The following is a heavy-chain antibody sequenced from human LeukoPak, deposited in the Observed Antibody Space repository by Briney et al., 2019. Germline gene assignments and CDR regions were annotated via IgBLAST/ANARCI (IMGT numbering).Heavy chain of an antibody. CDR3: ARDREVTKTYYYYYYYMDV. J-gene: IGHJ6*03. D-gene: IGHD4-11*01. Sequence: ASVKVSCKASGYTFTGYYMHWVRQAPGQGLEWMGWINPNSGGTNYAQKFQGRVTMTRDTSISTAYMELSRLRSDDTAVYYCARDREVTKTYYYYYYYMDVWGKGTTVTVSS. CDR1: GYTFTGYY. CDR2: INPNSGGT. V-gene: IGHV1-2*02.